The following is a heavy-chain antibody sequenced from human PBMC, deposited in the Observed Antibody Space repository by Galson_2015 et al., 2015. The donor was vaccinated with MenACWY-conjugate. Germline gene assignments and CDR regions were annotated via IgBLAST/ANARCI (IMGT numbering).Heavy chain of an antibody. CDR2: IYPGDSDT. CDR1: GYSFTSYW. D-gene: IGHD3-10*01. V-gene: IGHV5-51*01. Sequence: QSGAEVKKPGESLKISCKGSGYSFTSYWIGWVRQMPGKGLEWMGIIYPGDSDTRYSPSFQGQVTISADKSISTAYLQWSSLKASDTAMYYCARRGITMVRGAHHAHYYYYMDVWGKGTTVTVSS. J-gene: IGHJ6*03. CDR3: ARRGITMVRGAHHAHYYYYMDV.